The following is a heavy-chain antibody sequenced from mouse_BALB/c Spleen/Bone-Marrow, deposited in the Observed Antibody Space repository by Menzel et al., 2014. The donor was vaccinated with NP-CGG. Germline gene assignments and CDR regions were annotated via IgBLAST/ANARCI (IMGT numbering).Heavy chain of an antibody. V-gene: IGHV1-69*01. CDR3: ARGGRDFSLDY. CDR2: IDTSDSYT. Sequence: VQLQQSGAELGMPGASVKMSCKASGYTFTDNWMYWVKQRPGQGLEWIGAIDTSDSYTNFNQKFMGKASLTVDASSSTAYMQVSSLTSDDSAVYYCARGGRDFSLDYWAQGTSVTASS. CDR1: GYTFTDNW. J-gene: IGHJ4*01. D-gene: IGHD2-4*01.